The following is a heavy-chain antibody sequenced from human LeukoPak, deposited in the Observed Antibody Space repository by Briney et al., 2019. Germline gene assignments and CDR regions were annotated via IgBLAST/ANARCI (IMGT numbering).Heavy chain of an antibody. V-gene: IGHV1-8*03. Sequence: ASVKVSCKASGYTFTSYDINWVRQATGQGLEWMGWMNPNSGNTGYAQKFQGRVTITRNTSISTAYMELSSLRSEDTAVYYCARGYDDYVWGSYRYQREYYFDYWGQGTLVTVSS. CDR3: ARGYDDYVWGSYRYQREYYFDY. CDR1: GYTFTSYD. J-gene: IGHJ4*02. CDR2: MNPNSGNT. D-gene: IGHD3-16*02.